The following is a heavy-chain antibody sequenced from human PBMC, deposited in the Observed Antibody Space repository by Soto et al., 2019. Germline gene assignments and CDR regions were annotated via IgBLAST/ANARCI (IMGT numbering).Heavy chain of an antibody. CDR3: ARAPPETRHGMDV. CDR1: GFNVMSYW. CDR2: IYSGGST. V-gene: IGHV3-53*01. Sequence: GGSLRLSCAVSGFNVMSYWMSWVRQAPGKGLEWVSVIYSGGSTYYADSVRGRFTISRANSTHTLHLNMKSVRAEDTAVYYCARAPPETRHGMDVWGQGTPVTVSS. J-gene: IGHJ6*02.